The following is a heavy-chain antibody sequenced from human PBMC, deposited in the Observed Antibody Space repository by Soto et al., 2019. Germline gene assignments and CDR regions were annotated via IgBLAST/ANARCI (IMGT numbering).Heavy chain of an antibody. V-gene: IGHV4-31*03. D-gene: IGHD3-10*01. Sequence: PSETLSLTCTVSGGSIRRGGYYWIWIRQDPGQGLAGVGYIYYSVSTYYNAYLKSRVTISVDTSKNQFSLKLTSVTAADTAVYYCARGRRPGYLYGNAFDLWGQGTMVIVSS. CDR1: GGSIRRGGYY. CDR2: IYYSVST. CDR3: ARGRRPGYLYGNAFDL. J-gene: IGHJ3*01.